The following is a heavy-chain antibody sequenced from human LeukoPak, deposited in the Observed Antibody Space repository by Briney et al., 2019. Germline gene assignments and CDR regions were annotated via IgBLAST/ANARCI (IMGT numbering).Heavy chain of an antibody. D-gene: IGHD3-3*01. CDR3: AKEYYDFWSGYWILDY. CDR2: IWYDGSNK. V-gene: IGHV3-33*06. J-gene: IGHJ4*02. Sequence: GGSQRLSCAASGFTFSSYGMHWVRQAPGKGLEWVAVIWYDGSNKYYADSVKGRFTISRDNSKNTLYLQMNSLRAEDTAVYYCAKEYYDFWSGYWILDYWGQGTLVTVSS. CDR1: GFTFSSYG.